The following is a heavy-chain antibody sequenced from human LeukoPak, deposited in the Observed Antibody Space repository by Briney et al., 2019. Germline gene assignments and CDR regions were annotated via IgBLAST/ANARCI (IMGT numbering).Heavy chain of an antibody. J-gene: IGHJ3*02. CDR3: ATEGLAGTGTQWHVFDI. CDR2: INHSAST. V-gene: IGHV4-34*01. D-gene: IGHD6-13*01. Sequence: SETLSLTCAVYGGPFRGDSWTWIRQPPGKGLEWIGEINHSASTNYNPSLKSRVIMSLDTSKNQLSLNLTAVTAADTAVYYCATEGLAGTGTQWHVFDIWGQGTLVTVSS. CDR1: GGPFRGDS.